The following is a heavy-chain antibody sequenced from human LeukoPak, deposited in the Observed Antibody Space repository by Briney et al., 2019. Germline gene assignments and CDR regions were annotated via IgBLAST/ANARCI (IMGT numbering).Heavy chain of an antibody. V-gene: IGHV1-2*02. CDR2: INPNSGGT. CDR3: ARELERTDPPDC. D-gene: IGHD1-1*01. J-gene: IGHJ4*02. Sequence: GASVKVSCKASGYTFTGYYMHWVRQAPGQELKWMGWINPNSGGTNYAQKFQVSVTMTRDTSISTAYMELSRLRSDDTAVYYCARELERTDPPDCWGQGTLVTVSS. CDR1: GYTFTGYY.